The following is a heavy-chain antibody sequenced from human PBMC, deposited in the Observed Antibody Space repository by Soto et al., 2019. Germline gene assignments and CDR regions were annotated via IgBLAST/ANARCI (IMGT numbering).Heavy chain of an antibody. D-gene: IGHD2-21*01. CDR1: GYTFTNHG. V-gene: IGHV1-69*06. CDR3: ARDRPGPLWYYYGMDV. Sequence: SVKVSCKASGYTFTNHGISWVRQAPGQGLEWMGGIIPIFGTANYAQKFQGRVTITADKSTSTAYMELSSLRSEDTAVYYCARDRPGPLWYYYGMDVWGQGTTVTVS. CDR2: IIPIFGTA. J-gene: IGHJ6*02.